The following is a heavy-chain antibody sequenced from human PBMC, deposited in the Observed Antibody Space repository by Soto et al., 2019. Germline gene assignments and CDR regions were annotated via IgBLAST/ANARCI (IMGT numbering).Heavy chain of an antibody. CDR3: ATDPTHCGGDCYFFDY. CDR2: ISSDGSIK. Sequence: VGSLRLSCAASGFTFNRYGMHWVRQAPGKGLEWVAVISSDGSIKYYADSVRGRFSISRDNSKNTLYLQMNSLRAEDTAVYYCATDPTHCGGDCYFFDYWGQGTLVTVSS. V-gene: IGHV3-30*03. CDR1: GFTFNRYG. D-gene: IGHD2-21*02. J-gene: IGHJ4*02.